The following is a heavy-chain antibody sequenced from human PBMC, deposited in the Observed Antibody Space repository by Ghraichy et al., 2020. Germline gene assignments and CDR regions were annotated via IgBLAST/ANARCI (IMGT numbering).Heavy chain of an antibody. D-gene: IGHD3-3*02. CDR3: ARRGPGGIIGCFFDP. CDR1: GYNFTAYW. V-gene: IGHV5-51*01. Sequence: GGSLRLSCKGSGYNFTAYWIGWVRQMPGKGLDWMGIIYPGDSKTRYGPSFQGQVTFSVDKSVNTAYLQWISLKSSDTAMYYCARRGPGGIIGCFFDPWGQGTLVTVSS. J-gene: IGHJ5*02. CDR2: IYPGDSKT.